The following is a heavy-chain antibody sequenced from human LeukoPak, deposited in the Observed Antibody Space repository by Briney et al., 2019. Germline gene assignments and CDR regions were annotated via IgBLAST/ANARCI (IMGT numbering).Heavy chain of an antibody. CDR1: GFTFSSYG. V-gene: IGHV3-30*18. D-gene: IGHD3-22*01. Sequence: PGRSLRLSCAASGFTFSSYGMHWVRQAPGKGLEWVAVISYDGSNKYYADSVKGRFTISRDNSKNTLYLQMNSLRAEDTAVYYCAKLACLYYYDSSGYYGDAFDIWGQGTMVTVSS. J-gene: IGHJ3*02. CDR2: ISYDGSNK. CDR3: AKLACLYYYDSSGYYGDAFDI.